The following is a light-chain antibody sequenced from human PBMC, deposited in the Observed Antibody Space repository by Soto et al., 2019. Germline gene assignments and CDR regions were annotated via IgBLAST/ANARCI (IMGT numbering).Light chain of an antibody. CDR2: DAS. V-gene: IGKV3D-20*02. Sequence: ETVLTQSPGTLYLSLGEGATLSRRASQRIRSAYLAWYQQIPGQAPRLLIYDASSRAAGIPDRFSGSGSGTEFTLTISSLQSEDFAVYSCQQYNNWPWTFGQGTKVDIK. CDR3: QQYNNWPWT. CDR1: QRIRSAY. J-gene: IGKJ1*01.